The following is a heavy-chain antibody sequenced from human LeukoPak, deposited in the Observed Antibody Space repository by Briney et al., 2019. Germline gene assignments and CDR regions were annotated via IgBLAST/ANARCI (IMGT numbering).Heavy chain of an antibody. Sequence: SETLSLTCTVSGGSINSYYWSWIRQPPGKGLEWIGSIYYSGSTYYNPSLKSRVTISVDTSKNQFSLKLSSVTAADTAVYYCARQGIAARHFDWFDPWGQGTLVTVSS. CDR2: IYYSGST. CDR1: GGSINSYY. CDR3: ARQGIAARHFDWFDP. J-gene: IGHJ5*02. V-gene: IGHV4-59*05. D-gene: IGHD6-6*01.